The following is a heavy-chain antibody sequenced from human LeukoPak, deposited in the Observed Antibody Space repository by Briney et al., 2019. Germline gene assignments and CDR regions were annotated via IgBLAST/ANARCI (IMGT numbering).Heavy chain of an antibody. CDR1: GESFSGYY. CDR2: INDSGTT. J-gene: IGHJ4*02. CDR3: ARRRGAYGDYVY. V-gene: IGHV4-34*01. D-gene: IGHD4-17*01. Sequence: PSETLSLTCAVYGESFSGYYWSWIRQPPGNGLEWIGEINDSGTTNYNPSLKSRVTLSVDTSKNQFSLKLRSVTATDTAVYYCARRRGAYGDYVYWGQGNLVTVSS.